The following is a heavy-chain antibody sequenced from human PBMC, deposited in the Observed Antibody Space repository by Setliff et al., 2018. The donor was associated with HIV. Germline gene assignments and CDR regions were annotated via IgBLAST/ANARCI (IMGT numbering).Heavy chain of an antibody. J-gene: IGHJ4*02. CDR2: ILSTGERT. CDR1: GFTFSNYA. CDR3: AKELAASGLGYFDS. V-gene: IGHV3-23*01. Sequence: GGSLRLSCAGSGFTFSNYAMSWVRQAPGEGLEWVSAILSTGERTFYADSVKGRFTISRDNSKNTVYLQMNSLRAEDTAEYYCAKELAASGLGYFDSWGRGILVTVSS. D-gene: IGHD3-22*01.